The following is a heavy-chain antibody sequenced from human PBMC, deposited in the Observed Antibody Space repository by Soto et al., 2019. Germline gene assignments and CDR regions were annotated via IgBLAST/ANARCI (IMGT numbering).Heavy chain of an antibody. Sequence: QLQLQESGPGLVKPSETLSLTCSVSGGSISISSYYWGWVRQPPGKGLEWLASMYYSGGTYYNPSLKSRATISVDKSKTQFSLKLTSATAADTAVYYCARLDRFLEYFNHWGQGTLVTVSS. V-gene: IGHV4-39*01. CDR2: MYYSGGT. CDR3: ARLDRFLEYFNH. D-gene: IGHD3-3*01. J-gene: IGHJ1*01. CDR1: GGSISISSYY.